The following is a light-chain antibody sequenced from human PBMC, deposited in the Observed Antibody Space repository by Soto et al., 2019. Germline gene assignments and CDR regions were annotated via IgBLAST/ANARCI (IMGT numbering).Light chain of an antibody. CDR1: QSVSSK. V-gene: IGKV3-15*01. J-gene: IGKJ2*01. CDR2: GVS. Sequence: EIVMTQSPATLSVSPGERATLSCRASQSVSSKLAWFQQKPGQAPSLLIYGVSTRATGVPVRFSGSGSGTEFTLTINSLQSEDFAVYYCQQYNNWPHTFGQGTKLEI. CDR3: QQYNNWPHT.